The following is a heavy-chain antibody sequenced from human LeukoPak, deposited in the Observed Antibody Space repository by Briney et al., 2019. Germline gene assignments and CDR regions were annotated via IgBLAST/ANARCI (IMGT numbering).Heavy chain of an antibody. Sequence: GGSLRLSCAASGFTFDDYAMHWVRQAPGKGPEWVSLISWDGGSTYYADSVKGRFTISRDNSKNSLYLQMNSLRAEDTALYYCAKVSHTVTLRGYFDYWGQGTLVTVSS. CDR3: AKVSHTVTLRGYFDY. CDR2: ISWDGGST. V-gene: IGHV3-43D*03. J-gene: IGHJ4*02. D-gene: IGHD4-17*01. CDR1: GFTFDDYA.